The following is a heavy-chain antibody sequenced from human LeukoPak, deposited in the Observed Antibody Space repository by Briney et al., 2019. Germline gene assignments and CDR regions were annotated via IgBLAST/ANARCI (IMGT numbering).Heavy chain of an antibody. J-gene: IGHJ4*02. CDR3: AKDGTYCTGTSCRNPYFDY. D-gene: IGHD2-2*01. Sequence: GGSLRLSCAASGFTFSSYAMSWVRQAPGKGLEWVSAISGSGGSTHYADSVKGRFTISRDNSKNTLYLQMNSLRAEDTAVYYCAKDGTYCTGTSCRNPYFDYWGQGTLVTVSS. CDR1: GFTFSSYA. V-gene: IGHV3-23*01. CDR2: ISGSGGST.